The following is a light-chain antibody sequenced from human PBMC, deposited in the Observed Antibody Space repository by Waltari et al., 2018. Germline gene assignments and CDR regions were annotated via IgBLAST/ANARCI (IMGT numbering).Light chain of an antibody. CDR3: QQYYSTLYT. CDR2: WAS. CDR1: QSVLYSSNNKNY. Sequence: DIVMTQSPDSLAVSLGERATINCKSSQSVLYSSNNKNYLAWYQQKPGQPPKLLIYWASTRESGVPDRFSGSGSGTDFTLTISSLQAEDFAVYYCQQYYSTLYTFGQGTKLEIK. V-gene: IGKV4-1*01. J-gene: IGKJ2*01.